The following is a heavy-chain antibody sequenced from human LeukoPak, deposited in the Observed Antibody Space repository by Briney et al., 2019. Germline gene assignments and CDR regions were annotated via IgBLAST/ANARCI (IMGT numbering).Heavy chain of an antibody. D-gene: IGHD3-22*01. Sequence: SVKVSCKASGGTFSSYAISWVRQAPGQGLEWMGGIIPIFGTANYAQKFQGRVTITADESTSTAYMELSSLRSEDTAVYYCARVRDSSGYIGAFDIWGQGTMVTVSS. V-gene: IGHV1-69*13. CDR1: GGTFSSYA. CDR2: IIPIFGTA. CDR3: ARVRDSSGYIGAFDI. J-gene: IGHJ3*02.